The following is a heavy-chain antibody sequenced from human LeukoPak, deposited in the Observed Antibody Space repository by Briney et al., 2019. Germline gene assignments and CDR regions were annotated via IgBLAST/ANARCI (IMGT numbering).Heavy chain of an antibody. Sequence: GESLKISCKGSGYSFTSYWIGWVRQMPGKGLEWMGIIYPGDSDTRYSPSFQGQVTISADKSISTAYLQWSSLKASDTAMYYCARVPQGPAAGINGFDYWGQGTLVTVSS. V-gene: IGHV5-51*01. J-gene: IGHJ4*02. CDR3: ARVPQGPAAGINGFDY. CDR2: IYPGDSDT. CDR1: GYSFTSYW. D-gene: IGHD6-13*01.